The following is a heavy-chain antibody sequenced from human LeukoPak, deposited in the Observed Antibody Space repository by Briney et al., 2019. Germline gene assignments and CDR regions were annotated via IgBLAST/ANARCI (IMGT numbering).Heavy chain of an antibody. CDR2: ISSSGSTI. CDR1: GFTFSSYE. CDR3: AKDKESWGFGYFQH. V-gene: IGHV3-48*03. D-gene: IGHD3-16*01. Sequence: QPGGSLRLSCAASGFTFSSYEMNWVRQAPGKGLEWVSYISSSGSTIYYADSVKGRFTISRDNAKNSLYLQMNSLRAEDTALYYCAKDKESWGFGYFQHWGQGTLVTVSS. J-gene: IGHJ1*01.